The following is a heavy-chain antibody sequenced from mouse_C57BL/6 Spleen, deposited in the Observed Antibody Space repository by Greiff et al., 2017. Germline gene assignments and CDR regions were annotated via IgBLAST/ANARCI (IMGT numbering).Heavy chain of an antibody. Sequence: VHLVESGPELVKPGASVKISCKASGYAFSSSWMNWVKQRPGKGLEWIGRIYPGDGDTNYNGKFKGKATLTADKSSSTAYMQLSSLTSEDSAVYFCARSGYYFDYWGQGTTLTVSS. CDR2: IYPGDGDT. V-gene: IGHV1-82*01. CDR3: ARSGYYFDY. J-gene: IGHJ2*01. D-gene: IGHD4-1*01. CDR1: GYAFSSSW.